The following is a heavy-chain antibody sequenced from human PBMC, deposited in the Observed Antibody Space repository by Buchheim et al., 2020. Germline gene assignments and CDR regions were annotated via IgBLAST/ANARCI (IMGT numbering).Heavy chain of an antibody. CDR1: GGSFSGYY. CDR3: ARGRSYYYGSGSYYLT. Sequence: QVQLQQWGAGLLKPSETLSLTCAVYGGSFSGYYWSWIRQPPGKGLEWIGEINHSGSTNYNPSLKSRATISVDTSKNQFSLKLSSVTAADTAVYYCARGRSYYYGSGSYYLTWGQGTL. V-gene: IGHV4-34*01. CDR2: INHSGST. D-gene: IGHD3-10*01. J-gene: IGHJ5*02.